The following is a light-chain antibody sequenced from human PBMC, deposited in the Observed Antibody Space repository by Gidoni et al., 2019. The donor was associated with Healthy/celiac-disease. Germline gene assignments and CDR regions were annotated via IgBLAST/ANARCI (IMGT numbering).Light chain of an antibody. J-gene: IGLJ3*02. CDR2: GKN. CDR3: NSRDRSGNHLV. V-gene: IGLV3-19*01. CDR1: SLRSYY. Sequence: SSELTQDPAVSVAVGQTVRITCQGDSLRSYYASWYQQKPGQAPVLVIYGKNNRPAGIPDRFSGSSSGNTASLTITGAQAADEAAYSCNSRDRSGNHLVFGGGTKLTVL.